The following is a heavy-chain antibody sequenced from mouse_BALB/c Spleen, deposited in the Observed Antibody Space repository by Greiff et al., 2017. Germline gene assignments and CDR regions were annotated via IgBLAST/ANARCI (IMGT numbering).Heavy chain of an antibody. CDR2: IYPGRGIT. D-gene: IGHD2-4*01. J-gene: IGHJ2*01. CDR3: SRSPYDYAGSFDY. V-gene: IGHV1-55*01. CDR1: GYTFTSYW. Sequence: QVQLQQSGAELVKPGASVKMSCKASGYTFTSYWINWVKQRPGQSLEWIGDIYPGRGITNYNEKFKSKATLTLDTSSSTAYMQLSSLTSEDSAVYYCSRSPYDYAGSFDYGGQGTTLPVSS.